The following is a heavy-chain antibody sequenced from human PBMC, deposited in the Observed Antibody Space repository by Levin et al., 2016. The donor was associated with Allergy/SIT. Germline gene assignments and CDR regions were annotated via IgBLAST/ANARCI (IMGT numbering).Heavy chain of an antibody. CDR1: RFTFSSYG. CDR3: AKGDSSSSIDYYYGMDV. Sequence: GESLKISCAASRFTFSSYGMHWVRQAPGKGLEWVAVISYEGSNKYYADSVKGRFTISRDNSKNTLYLQMNSLRAEDTAVYYCAKGDSSSSIDYYYGMDVWGQGTTVTVSS. V-gene: IGHV3-30*18. J-gene: IGHJ6*02. CDR2: ISYEGSNK. D-gene: IGHD6-6*01.